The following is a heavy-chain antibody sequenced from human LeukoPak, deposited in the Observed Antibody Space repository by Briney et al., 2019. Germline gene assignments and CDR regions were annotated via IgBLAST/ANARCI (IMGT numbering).Heavy chain of an antibody. J-gene: IGHJ4*02. Sequence: AASVKVSCKVSGYTFTDYYMHWVQQAPGKGLEWMGLVDPEDGETIYAEKFQGRVTITADTSTETAYMELSSLRSEDTAVYYCATGGVYGDYVGYWGQGTLVTVSS. CDR2: VDPEDGET. CDR3: ATGGVYGDYVGY. D-gene: IGHD4-17*01. V-gene: IGHV1-69-2*01. CDR1: GYTFTDYY.